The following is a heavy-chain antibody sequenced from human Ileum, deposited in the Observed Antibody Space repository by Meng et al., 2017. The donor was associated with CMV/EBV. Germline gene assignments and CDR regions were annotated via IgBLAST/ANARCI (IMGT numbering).Heavy chain of an antibody. CDR1: AFTFRSFT. CDR2: ISSGSSFI. V-gene: IGHV3-21*06. D-gene: IGHD3-22*01. Sequence: LSLTCAASAFTFRSFTMNWVRQAPGKGLEWVSSISSGSSFIYYADSVKGRFTISRDNAKNSLYLQMNSLRVEDTAVYYCARRYNDESNGYPALGYWGQGTLVTVSS. J-gene: IGHJ4*02. CDR3: ARRYNDESNGYPALGY.